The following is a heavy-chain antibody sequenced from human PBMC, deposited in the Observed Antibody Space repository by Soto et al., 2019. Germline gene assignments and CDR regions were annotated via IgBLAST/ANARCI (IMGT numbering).Heavy chain of an antibody. V-gene: IGHV3-23*01. Sequence: EVQLLESGGGLVQPGGSLRLSCAASGFTFSSYAMSWVRQAPGKGLEWVSSISGNGGSTNYADSVKGRFTISRDNSKNTLYRQMSSLRAEDTAIYYCAKDRGGYCTSTTCYGGGSFDYWGQGTLVTVSS. D-gene: IGHD2-2*01. CDR2: ISGNGGST. CDR1: GFTFSSYA. CDR3: AKDRGGYCTSTTCYGGGSFDY. J-gene: IGHJ4*02.